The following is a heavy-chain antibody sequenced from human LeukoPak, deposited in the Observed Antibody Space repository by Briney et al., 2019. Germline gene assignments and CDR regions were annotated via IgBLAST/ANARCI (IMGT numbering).Heavy chain of an antibody. CDR2: IIPIFGTA. D-gene: IGHD6-6*01. Sequence: GASVKVSCKASGGTFSSYAISWVRQAPGQGLEWMGGIIPIFGTANYAQKFQGRVTITADEYTSTAYMELSSLRSEDTAVYYCARTPIRVAARLRWFDPWGQGTLVTVSS. J-gene: IGHJ5*02. V-gene: IGHV1-69*13. CDR3: ARTPIRVAARLRWFDP. CDR1: GGTFSSYA.